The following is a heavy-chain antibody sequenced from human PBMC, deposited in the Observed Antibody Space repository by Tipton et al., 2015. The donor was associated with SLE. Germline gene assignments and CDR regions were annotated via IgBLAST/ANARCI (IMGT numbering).Heavy chain of an antibody. D-gene: IGHD6-19*01. J-gene: IGHJ6*02. CDR3: AKVRAVAGYYYYYGMDV. V-gene: IGHV3-30*02. CDR1: GFTFSSYD. CDR2: IRYDGSNQ. Sequence: SLRLSCAASGFTFSSYDMHWVRQAPGKGLEWVAFIRYDGSNQYYADSVKGRFTISRVNSKNTLYLEMNSLRAEDTAVYYCAKVRAVAGYYYYYGMDVWGQGTTVTVSS.